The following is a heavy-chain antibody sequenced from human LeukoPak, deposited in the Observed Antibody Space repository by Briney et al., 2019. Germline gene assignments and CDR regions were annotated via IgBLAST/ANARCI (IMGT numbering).Heavy chain of an antibody. D-gene: IGHD6-13*01. CDR1: AFSLSAYN. Sequence: GGSLRLSCAASAFSLSAYNMNWVRQAPGKGLEWVSSISSSSSYIYYADSVKGRFTISRDNAKNSLYLQMNSLRAEDTAVYYCAREPPRIAAAGNNDYWGQGTLVTVSS. V-gene: IGHV3-21*01. J-gene: IGHJ4*02. CDR2: ISSSSSYI. CDR3: AREPPRIAAAGNNDY.